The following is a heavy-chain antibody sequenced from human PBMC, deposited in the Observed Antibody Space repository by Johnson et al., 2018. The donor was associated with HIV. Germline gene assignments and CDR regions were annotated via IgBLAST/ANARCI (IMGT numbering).Heavy chain of an antibody. CDR2: IRDDGSDK. J-gene: IGHJ3*01. V-gene: IGHV3-7*05. D-gene: IGHD2-2*01. CDR3: VRDHQP. CDR1: GFIFSSYW. Sequence: VQLVESGGGVVQPGRSLRISCAASGFIFSSYWMTWVRQAPGKGLEWLANIRDDGSDKYYAGSVKGRFTISRDNAKNSLYLQRNNLRGEDTAVYYCVRDHQPWGQGTMVTVSS.